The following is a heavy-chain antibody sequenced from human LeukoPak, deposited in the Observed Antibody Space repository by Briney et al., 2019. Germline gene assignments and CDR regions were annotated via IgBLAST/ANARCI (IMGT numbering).Heavy chain of an antibody. CDR1: GYTFTSYG. CDR2: ISAYNGNT. Sequence: GASVKVSCKASGYTFTSYGISWVRQAPGRGLEWMGWISAYNGNTNYAQKLQGRVTMTTDTSTSTAYMELRSLRSDDTAVYYCARVGYDFWSGSLFDAFDIWGQGTMVTVSS. CDR3: ARVGYDFWSGSLFDAFDI. J-gene: IGHJ3*02. V-gene: IGHV1-18*01. D-gene: IGHD3-3*01.